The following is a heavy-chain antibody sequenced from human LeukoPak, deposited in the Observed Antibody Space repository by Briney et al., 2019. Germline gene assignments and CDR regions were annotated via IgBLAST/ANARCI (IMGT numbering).Heavy chain of an antibody. J-gene: IGHJ6*03. V-gene: IGHV3-30*03. D-gene: IGHD3-10*01. Sequence: GGSLRLSCAASGFTFSSYWMHWVRQAPGKGLEWVAVISYDGSNKYYADSVKGRFTISRDNSKNTLYLQMNSLRAEDTAVYYCARRTSDYYGSGSYYYYYMDVWGKGTTVTVSS. CDR3: ARRTSDYYGSGSYYYYYMDV. CDR2: ISYDGSNK. CDR1: GFTFSSYW.